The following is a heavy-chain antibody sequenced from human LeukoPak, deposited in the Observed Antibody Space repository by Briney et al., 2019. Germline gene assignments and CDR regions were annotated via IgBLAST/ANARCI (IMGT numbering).Heavy chain of an antibody. Sequence: GGSLRLSCTASGFTFGDYAMSWVRQAPGKGLEWVANIKQDGSEKYYVDSVKGRFTISRDNAKNSLYLQMNSLRAEDTAVYYCAREGAYYYDSSGYGAAFDIWGQGTMVTVSS. CDR2: IKQDGSEK. D-gene: IGHD3-22*01. J-gene: IGHJ3*02. V-gene: IGHV3-7*01. CDR3: AREGAYYYDSSGYGAAFDI. CDR1: GFTFGDYA.